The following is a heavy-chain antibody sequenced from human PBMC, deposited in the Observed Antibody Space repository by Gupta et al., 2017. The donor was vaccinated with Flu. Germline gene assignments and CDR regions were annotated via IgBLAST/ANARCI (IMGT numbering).Heavy chain of an antibody. D-gene: IGHD1-1*01. J-gene: IGHJ3*02. CDR2: IVGNVST. CDR3: ARGRTGTMVHYVFDM. Sequence: IVGNVSTYYEDSVKGRFTIARDNSENTLYLQMNSLRDEDTAIYYCARGRTGTMVHYVFDMWGQGTMVTVSA. V-gene: IGHV3-23*01.